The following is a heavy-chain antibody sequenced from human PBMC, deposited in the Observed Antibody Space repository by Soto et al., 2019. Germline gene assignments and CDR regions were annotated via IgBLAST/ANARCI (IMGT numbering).Heavy chain of an antibody. V-gene: IGHV3-30-3*01. CDR2: ISYDGSNK. CDR3: ARDKNPYSSGWYFDY. J-gene: IGHJ4*02. D-gene: IGHD6-19*01. CDR1: GFTFSSYA. Sequence: LRLSCAASGFTFSSYAMHWVRQAPGKGLEWVAVISYDGSNKYYADSVKGRFTISRDNSKNTLYLQMNSLRAEDTAVYYCARDKNPYSSGWYFDYWGQGTLVTVSS.